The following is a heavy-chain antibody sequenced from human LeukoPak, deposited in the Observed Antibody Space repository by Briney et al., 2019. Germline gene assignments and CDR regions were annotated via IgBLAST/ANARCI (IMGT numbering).Heavy chain of an antibody. CDR2: MNPNSGNT. CDR1: GYTFTSYD. D-gene: IGHD3-10*01. V-gene: IGHV1-8*01. CDR3: ARDRGYYYGSGSYYNPPLYFDY. Sequence: ASVKVSCKASGYTFTSYDINWVRQATGQGLEWMGWMNPNSGNTGYAQKFQGRVTMTRNTSISTAYMELSSLRSEDTAVYYCARDRGYYYGSGSYYNPPLYFDYWGQGTLVTVSS. J-gene: IGHJ4*02.